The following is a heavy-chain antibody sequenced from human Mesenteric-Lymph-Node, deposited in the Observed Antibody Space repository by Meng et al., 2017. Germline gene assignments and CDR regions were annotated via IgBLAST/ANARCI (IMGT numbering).Heavy chain of an antibody. Sequence: QVQLVQSGAAVKNPWALVKVSCQASGYTFTGYYIHWVRQAPGQGLEWMGWINPNTGGTKYAQKFQGWVTLTRDTSISTAYMELSRLRSDDTAVYYCARGRYELIWGLFDPWGQGTLVTVSS. CDR2: INPNTGGT. V-gene: IGHV1-2*04. D-gene: IGHD1-1*01. CDR3: ARGRYELIWGLFDP. J-gene: IGHJ5*02. CDR1: GYTFTGYY.